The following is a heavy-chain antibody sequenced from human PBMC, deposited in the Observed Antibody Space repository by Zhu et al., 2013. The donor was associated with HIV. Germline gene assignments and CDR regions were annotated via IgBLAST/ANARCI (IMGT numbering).Heavy chain of an antibody. CDR1: GYIFTDYY. CDR2: IIPGSGST. V-gene: IGHV1-46*01. CDR3: ATPRGMDV. Sequence: QVILVQSGAELKKPGASAQISCKTSGYIFTDYYIYWVRQAPGQGLEWMGMIIPGSGSTTYAQKFQGRVTFTRDTSTSTVYMEIHSLRSEDTAVYYCATPRGMDVWGQGTTVTVSS. J-gene: IGHJ6*02.